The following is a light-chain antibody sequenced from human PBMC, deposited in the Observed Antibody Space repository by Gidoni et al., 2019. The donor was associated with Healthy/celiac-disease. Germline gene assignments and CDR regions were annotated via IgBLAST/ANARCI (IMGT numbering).Light chain of an antibody. CDR2: GAS. CDR1: QSVSSN. J-gene: IGKJ2*01. CDR3: QQYNNWPPMYT. V-gene: IGKV3-15*01. Sequence: ELVLTQSPATLSVSPGESATLSCRASQSVSSNLAWYQQKPGQAPRLLIYGASTRATGIPARFSGSGSGTEFTLTISSLQSEDFAVYYCQQYNNWPPMYTFGQGTKLEIK.